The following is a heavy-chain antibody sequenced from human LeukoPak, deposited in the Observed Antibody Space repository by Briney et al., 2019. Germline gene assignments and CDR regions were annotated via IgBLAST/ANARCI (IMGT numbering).Heavy chain of an antibody. CDR1: GFTFSSYS. V-gene: IGHV3-21*01. J-gene: IGHJ5*02. CDR2: ISSSSSYI. D-gene: IGHD3-10*01. CDR3: ARDYSRDYYGSGASGFDP. Sequence: GGSLRLSCAASGFTFSSYSMNWVRQAPGKGLEWVSSISSSSSYIYYADSVKGRFTISRDNAKNSLYLQVNSLRAEDTAVYYCARDYSRDYYGSGASGFDPWGQGTLVTVSS.